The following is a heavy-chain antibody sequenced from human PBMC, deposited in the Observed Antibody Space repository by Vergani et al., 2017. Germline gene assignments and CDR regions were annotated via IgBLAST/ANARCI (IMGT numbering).Heavy chain of an antibody. Sequence: EVQLVESGGGLVKPGGSLRLSCAASGFTFSSYSMNWVRQAPGKGLEWVSSISSSSSYIYYADSVKGRFTISRDNAKNSLYLQMNSLRAEDTAVYYCARRVLSGTTGDYYMDVWGKGTTVTVSS. CDR2: ISSSSSYI. V-gene: IGHV3-21*01. CDR3: ARRVLSGTTGDYYMDV. J-gene: IGHJ6*03. D-gene: IGHD1-1*01. CDR1: GFTFSSYS.